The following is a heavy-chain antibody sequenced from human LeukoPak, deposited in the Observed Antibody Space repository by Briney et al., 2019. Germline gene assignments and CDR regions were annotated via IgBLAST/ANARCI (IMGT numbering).Heavy chain of an antibody. CDR3: AREGGPGYEYMDSFDV. CDR2: ISGSGSIT. CDR1: GFTFSSYA. J-gene: IGHJ3*01. Sequence: PGGSLRLSCAASGFTFSSYAVSWVRQAPGKGLEWVSLISGSGSITYYADSVKGRFTISRDKSKNTVYLQLNSLGADGTAIYYCAREGGPGYEYMDSFDVWGQGTMVTVSS. V-gene: IGHV3-23*01. D-gene: IGHD5-18*01.